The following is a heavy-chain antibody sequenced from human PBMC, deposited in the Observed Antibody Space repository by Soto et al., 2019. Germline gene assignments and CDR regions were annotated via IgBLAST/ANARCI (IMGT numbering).Heavy chain of an antibody. CDR3: ARESVDAFDI. CDR2: IYSAYNT. CDR1: GFTVSSNY. V-gene: IGHV3-66*01. J-gene: IGHJ3*02. Sequence: EVQVVESGGGLVQPGGSLRLSCAASGFTVSSNYMNWVRQAPGRGLEWVSVIYSAYNTYYADSVKGRFTISRDNSKNTLYLQMNSLRAEDTAVYYCARESVDAFDIWGHGTMVTVSS.